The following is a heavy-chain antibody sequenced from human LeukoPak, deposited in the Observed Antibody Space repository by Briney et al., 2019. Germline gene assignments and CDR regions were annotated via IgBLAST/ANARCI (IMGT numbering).Heavy chain of an antibody. CDR3: ARREPSSSWYENWFDP. CDR1: GGSFSGYY. CDR2: INHSGST. D-gene: IGHD6-13*01. V-gene: IGHV4-34*01. Sequence: PSETLSLTCAVYGGSFSGYYWSWIRQPPGKGLEWIGEINHSGSTNYNPSLKSRVTISVDTSKNQFSLKLSSVTAADTAVYYCARREPSSSWYENWFDPWGQGTLVTVSS. J-gene: IGHJ5*02.